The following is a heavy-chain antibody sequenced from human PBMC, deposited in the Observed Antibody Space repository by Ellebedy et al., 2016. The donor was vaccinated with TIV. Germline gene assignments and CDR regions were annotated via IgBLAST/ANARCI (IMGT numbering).Heavy chain of an antibody. CDR3: ARVPRDYYDSNGYYYGDF. CDR2: ISSSSTSI. V-gene: IGHV3-48*02. D-gene: IGHD3-22*01. Sequence: GGSLRLSXAASGFTFSSYSMNWVRQAPGKGLEWVSYISSSSTSIYYADSVKGRFTISRDNAKNSLLLQMNSLRDEDTAVYYCARVPRDYYDSNGYYYGDFWGQGTLVTVSS. J-gene: IGHJ4*02. CDR1: GFTFSSYS.